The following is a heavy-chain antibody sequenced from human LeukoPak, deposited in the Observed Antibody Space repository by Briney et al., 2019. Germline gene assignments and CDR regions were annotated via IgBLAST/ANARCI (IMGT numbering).Heavy chain of an antibody. D-gene: IGHD2-2*01. V-gene: IGHV1-69*13. J-gene: IGHJ6*04. Sequence: ASVKVSCKASGGTFSSYAISWVRQAPGQGLERMGGIIPIFGTANYAQKFQGRVTITADESTSTAYMELSSLRSEDTAVYYCARDLGDIVVVPATDYYYYGMDVWGKGTTVTVSS. CDR2: IIPIFGTA. CDR1: GGTFSSYA. CDR3: ARDLGDIVVVPATDYYYYGMDV.